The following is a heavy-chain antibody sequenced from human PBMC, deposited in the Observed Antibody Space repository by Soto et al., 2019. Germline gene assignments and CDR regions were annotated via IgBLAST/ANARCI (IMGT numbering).Heavy chain of an antibody. CDR3: ARSTPGNPFDI. CDR2: ISAGSRSI. CDR1: GFTFSTYT. J-gene: IGHJ3*02. V-gene: IGHV3-21*01. D-gene: IGHD3-10*01. Sequence: EVQLVESGGGLVEPGGSLRLSCAASGFTFSTYTMNWVRQAPGKGLEWVSSISAGSRSIYYTDSLKGRSTVSRDNSKNSLYLQINSLKADVTAVYYCARSTPGNPFDIWGQGTMVTVPS.